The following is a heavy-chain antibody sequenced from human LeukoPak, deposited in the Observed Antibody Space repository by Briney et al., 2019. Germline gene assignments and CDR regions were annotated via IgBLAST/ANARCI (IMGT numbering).Heavy chain of an antibody. D-gene: IGHD3-22*01. CDR1: RFTFSRYW. J-gene: IGHJ4*02. CDR3: ARDGNYYDSSGPADY. Sequence: QSGGSLRLSCAASRFTFSRYWMHWVCQAPGKGLVWVSRINSDGISTSYADSVKGRFTISRDNAKNTLYLQMNSLRAEDTAVYYCARDGNYYDSSGPADYWGQGTLVTVSS. V-gene: IGHV3-74*01. CDR2: INSDGIST.